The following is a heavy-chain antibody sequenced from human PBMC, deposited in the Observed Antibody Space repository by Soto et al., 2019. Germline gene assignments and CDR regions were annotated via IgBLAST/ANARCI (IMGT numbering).Heavy chain of an antibody. CDR3: AATWDGYSYGDGVYYFDY. D-gene: IGHD5-18*01. CDR2: ISYDGSNK. CDR1: GFTFSSYG. V-gene: IGHV3-30*03. J-gene: IGHJ4*02. Sequence: QVQLVESGGGVVQPGRSLRLSCAASGFTFSSYGMHWVRQAPGKGLEWVAVISYDGSNKYCADSVKGRFTISRDNSKNTLYLQMNSLRAEDTAVYYCAATWDGYSYGDGVYYFDYWGQGTLVTVSS.